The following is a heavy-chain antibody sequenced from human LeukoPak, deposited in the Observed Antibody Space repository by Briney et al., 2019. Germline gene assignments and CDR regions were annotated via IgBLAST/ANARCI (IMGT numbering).Heavy chain of an antibody. CDR3: ARAATVTVARYFDP. CDR1: GYTFSRDY. D-gene: IGHD4-17*01. Sequence: ASVKVSCKASGYTFSRDYINWVRQAPGQGLEWMGVINPSDGSTSYAQKFQGRVTMTRDMSTTTVYMELSSLRSEDTAVYYCARAATVTVARYFDPWGQGTLVTVSS. J-gene: IGHJ5*02. V-gene: IGHV1-46*01. CDR2: INPSDGST.